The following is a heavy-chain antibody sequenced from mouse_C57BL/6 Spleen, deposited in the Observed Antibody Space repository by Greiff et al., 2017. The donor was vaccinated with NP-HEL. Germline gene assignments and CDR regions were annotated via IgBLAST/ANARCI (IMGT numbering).Heavy chain of an antibody. J-gene: IGHJ2*01. Sequence: QVQLQQSGPELVKPGASVKISCKASGYSFTSYYIHWVKQRPGQGLEWIGWIYPGSGNTKYNEKFKGKATLTADTSSSTAYMQLSSLTSEDSAVYYCARGTTGYFDYWGQGTTLTVSS. V-gene: IGHV1-66*01. CDR3: ARGTTGYFDY. CDR2: IYPGSGNT. CDR1: GYSFTSYY. D-gene: IGHD1-1*01.